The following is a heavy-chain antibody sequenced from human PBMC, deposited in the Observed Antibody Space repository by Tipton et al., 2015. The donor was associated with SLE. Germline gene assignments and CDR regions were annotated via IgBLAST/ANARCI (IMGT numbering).Heavy chain of an antibody. Sequence: TLSLTCAVYGGTSRDYFWSWIRQPPGKGLEWIGEVSHRGTTNYNPSLDSRVTISLDRFNNQFTLKMTSVTAADTAMYFCAREVDTMDDSDAFDIWGQGTMVTVSS. D-gene: IGHD3-10*01. CDR1: GGTSRDYF. CDR2: VSHRGTT. CDR3: AREVDTMDDSDAFDI. J-gene: IGHJ3*02. V-gene: IGHV4-34*01.